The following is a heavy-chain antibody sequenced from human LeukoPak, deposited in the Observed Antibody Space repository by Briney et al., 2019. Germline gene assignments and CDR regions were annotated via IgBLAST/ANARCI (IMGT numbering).Heavy chain of an antibody. Sequence: SETLSLTCTVSGGSISSSSSDYYWGWVRQPPAKGLEWIGSISYSGTTYYNPSLKSRVTISADTSNNQFSLKLSSVTAADTAVYYCARDGDYHASGSVFFDFWGQGILVTVSS. J-gene: IGHJ4*02. CDR1: GGSISSSSSDYY. CDR2: ISYSGTT. CDR3: ARDGDYHASGSVFFDF. D-gene: IGHD3-10*01. V-gene: IGHV4-39*02.